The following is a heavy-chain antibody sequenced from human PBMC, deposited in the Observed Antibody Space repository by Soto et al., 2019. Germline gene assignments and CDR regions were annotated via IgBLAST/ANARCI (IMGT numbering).Heavy chain of an antibody. CDR3: ARSIPISTSAENSGRDAFDI. D-gene: IGHD2-2*02. V-gene: IGHV4-59*11. CDR1: GTSISGHL. CDR2: INYRGST. Sequence: SETLSLTCTVSGTSISGHLWSWMRQPPGKGLEWIGYINYRGSTSYNPSLKSRVTISVDTSKNQFSLRLSSVTAADTAVYYCARSIPISTSAENSGRDAFDIWGQGTMVTVSS. J-gene: IGHJ3*02.